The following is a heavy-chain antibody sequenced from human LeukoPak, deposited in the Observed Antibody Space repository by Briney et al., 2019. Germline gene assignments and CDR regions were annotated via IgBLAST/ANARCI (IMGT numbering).Heavy chain of an antibody. CDR2: ISSSSSYI. V-gene: IGHV3-21*01. Sequence: GGSLRLSCVASGFTFSSYNMNWVRQAPGKGLEWVSSISSSSSYINYADSVKGRFTISRDNAKSSLYLQMNSLRAEDTAVYYCAREGVNWGYYFGYWGQGTLVTVSS. CDR3: AREGVNWGYYFGY. CDR1: GFTFSSYN. J-gene: IGHJ4*02. D-gene: IGHD7-27*01.